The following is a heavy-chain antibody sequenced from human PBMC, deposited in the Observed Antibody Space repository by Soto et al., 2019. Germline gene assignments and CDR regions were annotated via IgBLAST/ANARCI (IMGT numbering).Heavy chain of an antibody. V-gene: IGHV3-30*18. CDR2: ISYDGSNK. J-gene: IGHJ6*04. CDR3: AKAPPTPLHGMDV. Sequence: GGSLRLSCAASGFTFSSYGMHWVRQAPGKGLEWVAVISYDGSNKYYADSVKGRFTISRDNSKNTLYLQMNSLRAEDTAVYYCAKAPPTPLHGMDVWGKGTTVAVSS. D-gene: IGHD2-15*01. CDR1: GFTFSSYG.